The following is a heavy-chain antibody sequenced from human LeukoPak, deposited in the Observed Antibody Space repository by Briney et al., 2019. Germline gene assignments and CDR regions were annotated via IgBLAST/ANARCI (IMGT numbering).Heavy chain of an antibody. Sequence: VASVKVSCKASGYTFTSYAMHWVRQAPGQRLEWMGWINAGNGNTKYSQKFQGRVTITRDTSASTAYMELSSLRSEDTAVYYCARGSMVRGAFFDYWGQGTLVTVSS. CDR2: INAGNGNT. CDR1: GYTFTSYA. J-gene: IGHJ4*02. CDR3: ARGSMVRGAFFDY. D-gene: IGHD3-10*01. V-gene: IGHV1-3*01.